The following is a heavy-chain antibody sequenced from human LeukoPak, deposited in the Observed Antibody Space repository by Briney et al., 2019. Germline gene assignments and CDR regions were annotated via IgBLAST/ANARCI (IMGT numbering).Heavy chain of an antibody. J-gene: IGHJ3*02. CDR2: IYYSGST. D-gene: IGHD2-15*01. Sequence: SETLSLTCTVSGGSINSYYWSWIRQPPGKGLEWIGYIYYSGSTNYNPSLKSRVTISVDTSNNKFSLKLTSLTAADTAVYYCVRHLSAGRPAFDIWGQGTMVSVSS. V-gene: IGHV4-59*08. CDR3: VRHLSAGRPAFDI. CDR1: GGSINSYY.